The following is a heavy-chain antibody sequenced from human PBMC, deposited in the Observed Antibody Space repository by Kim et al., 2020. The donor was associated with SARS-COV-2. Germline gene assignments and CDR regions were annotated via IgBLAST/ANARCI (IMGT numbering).Heavy chain of an antibody. CDR2: LYYSGTT. D-gene: IGHD3-10*01. Sequence: SETLSLTCTVSGASISRLNYYWGWIRQPPGKALEWIGSLYYSGTTYYNPSLKTRITTSVDTSNNQFSLRLTSVTAADTAIYYCERHARGVGEFDFWGQGT. J-gene: IGHJ4*02. CDR3: ERHARGVGEFDF. CDR1: GASISRLNYY. V-gene: IGHV4-39*01.